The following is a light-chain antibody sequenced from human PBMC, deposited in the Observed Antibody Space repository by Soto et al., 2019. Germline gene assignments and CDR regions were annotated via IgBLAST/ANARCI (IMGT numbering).Light chain of an antibody. Sequence: DIQMTQSPSTLSASVGDRVTITCRASQSMSYWLAWYQQKPGKAPKLLIYKATNLEDGVPSRFSGSGSGTEVTLSISSLQPDDSATYYCQQYNNYWGLTGGGGTRVEIK. CDR1: QSMSYW. CDR3: QQYNNYWGLT. V-gene: IGKV1-5*03. J-gene: IGKJ4*01. CDR2: KAT.